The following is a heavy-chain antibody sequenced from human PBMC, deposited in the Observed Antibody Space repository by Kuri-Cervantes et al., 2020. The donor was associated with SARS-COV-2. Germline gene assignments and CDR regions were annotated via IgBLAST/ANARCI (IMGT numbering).Heavy chain of an antibody. CDR2: IYYSGST. V-gene: IGHV4-59*01. CDR3: ARVSANYYDSSGYITTALSYFDY. J-gene: IGHJ4*02. CDR1: GGSISSYY. Sequence: SETLSLTCTVSGGSISSYYWSWIRQPPGKGLEWIGYIYYSGSTNYNPSLKGRVTISVDTSKNQFSLKLSSVTAADAAVYYCARVSANYYDSSGYITTALSYFDYWGQGTLVTVSS. D-gene: IGHD3-22*01.